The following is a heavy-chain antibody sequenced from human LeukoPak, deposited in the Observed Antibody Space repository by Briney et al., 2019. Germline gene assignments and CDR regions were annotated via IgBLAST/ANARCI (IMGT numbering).Heavy chain of an antibody. D-gene: IGHD6-6*01. J-gene: IGHJ4*02. Sequence: GGSLRLSCTASGFTFGDYAMSWFRQAPGKGLEWVGFIRSKAYGGTTEYAASVKCRFTISRDDSKGIAYLQMNSLKTEDTAVYYCTKGTRFLGLVPDYWGQGTLVTVSS. CDR2: IRSKAYGGTT. V-gene: IGHV3-49*03. CDR3: TKGTRFLGLVPDY. CDR1: GFTFGDYA.